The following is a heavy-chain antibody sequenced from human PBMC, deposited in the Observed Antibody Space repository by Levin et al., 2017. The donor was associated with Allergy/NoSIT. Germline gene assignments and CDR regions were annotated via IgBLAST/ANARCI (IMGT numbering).Heavy chain of an antibody. Sequence: SQTLSLTCAVSGGSISSSNWWSWVRQPPGKGLEWIGEIYHSGSTNYNPSLKSRVTISVDKSKNQFSLKLSSVTAADTAVYYCARDGGSYPPPGYFDYWGQGTLVTVSS. D-gene: IGHD1-26*01. J-gene: IGHJ4*02. CDR3: ARDGGSYPPPGYFDY. V-gene: IGHV4-4*02. CDR1: GGSISSSNW. CDR2: IYHSGST.